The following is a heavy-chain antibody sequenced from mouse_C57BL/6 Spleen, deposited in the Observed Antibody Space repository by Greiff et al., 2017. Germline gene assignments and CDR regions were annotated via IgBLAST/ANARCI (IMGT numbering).Heavy chain of an antibody. J-gene: IGHJ4*01. CDR3: ARKVYGNYAMDY. D-gene: IGHD2-1*01. Sequence: EVKVVESGGGLVKPGGSLKLSCAASGFTFSDYGMHWVRQAPEKGLEWVAYISSGSSTIYYADTVKGRFTISRDNAKNTLVLQMTSLRSEDTAMYYCARKVYGNYAMDYWGQGTSVTVSS. CDR1: GFTFSDYG. V-gene: IGHV5-17*01. CDR2: ISSGSSTI.